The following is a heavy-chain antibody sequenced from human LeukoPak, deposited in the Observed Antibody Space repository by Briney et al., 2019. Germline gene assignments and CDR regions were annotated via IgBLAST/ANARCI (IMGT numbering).Heavy chain of an antibody. CDR2: IYHSGST. V-gene: IGHV4-4*02. Sequence: SETLSLTCAVSGDSISSDTWWSWVRQPPGKGLEWIGDIYHSGSTHYNSSLKRRVTISIDKFSNQFSLKLTSLTAADTAVYYCARDKDEFDYWGPGTLVTVSS. CDR1: GDSISSDTW. CDR3: ARDKDEFDY. J-gene: IGHJ4*02. D-gene: IGHD2-15*01.